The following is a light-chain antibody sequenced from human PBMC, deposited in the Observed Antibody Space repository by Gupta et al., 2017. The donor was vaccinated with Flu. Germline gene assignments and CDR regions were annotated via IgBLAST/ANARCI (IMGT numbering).Light chain of an antibody. CDR1: GSNVGANYD. CDR2: DNT. J-gene: IGLJ1*01. CDR3: QTYDSRMSISV. Sequence: GTGRGSNVGANYDVHWYQQLPATAPKLLIYDNTKRHSGVPDRFSGSKSGTSASLAITGLQAEEEADYYCQTYDSRMSISVFGTGTKVTVL. V-gene: IGLV1-40*01.